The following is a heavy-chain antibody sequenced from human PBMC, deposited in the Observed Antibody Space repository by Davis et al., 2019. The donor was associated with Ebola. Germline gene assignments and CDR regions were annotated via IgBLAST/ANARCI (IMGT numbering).Heavy chain of an antibody. CDR2: IDPSDSYT. CDR3: ARLGQNYGDYGMRYFDL. Sequence: GESLKISCQGSGYSFTSYWISWVRQMPGKGLEWMGRIDPSDSYTDYSPSFQGHVSISTDKSINTAYLQWKSLKASDTAMYYCARLGQNYGDYGMRYFDLWAVAPWSLSPQ. V-gene: IGHV5-10-1*01. D-gene: IGHD4-17*01. CDR1: GYSFTSYW. J-gene: IGHJ2*01.